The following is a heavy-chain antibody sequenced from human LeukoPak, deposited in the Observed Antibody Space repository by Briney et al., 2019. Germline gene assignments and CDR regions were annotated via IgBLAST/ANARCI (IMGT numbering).Heavy chain of an antibody. CDR2: IIPIFGTA. CDR1: GGTFSSYA. V-gene: IGHV1-69*06. J-gene: IGHJ4*02. D-gene: IGHD5-18*01. CDR3: ARSRYSYGSTAQFDY. Sequence: ASVKVSCKASGGTFSSYAISWVRQAPGQGLEWMGGIIPIFGTANYAQKFQGRVTITADKSTSTAYMELSSLRSEDTAVYYCARSRYSYGSTAQFDYWGQGTLVTVSS.